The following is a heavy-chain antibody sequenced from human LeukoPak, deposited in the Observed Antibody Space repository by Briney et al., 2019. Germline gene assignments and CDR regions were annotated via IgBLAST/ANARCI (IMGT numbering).Heavy chain of an antibody. D-gene: IGHD5-18*01. V-gene: IGHV3-23*01. CDR1: GFTFSSYS. Sequence: GGSLRLSCAASGFTFSSYSMGWVRQAPGKGLEWVSLVSGSGGLTYYADSVKGRFTISRDNAENSLYLQVNTLRAEDTAVYYCATDRGYSTFDIWGQGTLVTVSS. CDR2: VSGSGGLT. CDR3: ATDRGYSTFDI. J-gene: IGHJ3*02.